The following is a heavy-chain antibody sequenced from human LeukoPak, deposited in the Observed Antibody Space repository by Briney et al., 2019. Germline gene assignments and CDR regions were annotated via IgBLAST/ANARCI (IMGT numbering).Heavy chain of an antibody. CDR3: ATSHDAAGNS. V-gene: IGHV3-9*01. J-gene: IGHJ5*02. CDR1: GFTFDDYA. Sequence: GRSLRLSCAASGFTFDDYAMHWVRQAPGKGLGWVSGISWNSGSIGYADSVKGRFTISRDNAKNSLYLQMTSLRAEDTAVYYCATSHDAAGNSWGQGTLVTVSS. CDR2: ISWNSGSI. D-gene: IGHD6-13*01.